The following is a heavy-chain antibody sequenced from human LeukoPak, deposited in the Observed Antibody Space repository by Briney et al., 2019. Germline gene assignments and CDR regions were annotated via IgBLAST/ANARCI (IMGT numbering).Heavy chain of an antibody. J-gene: IGHJ5*02. CDR1: GYTFTSYY. V-gene: IGHV1-46*01. D-gene: IGHD3-9*01. CDR2: INPSGGST. CDR3: ARGAVLRYFDWSRSNWFDP. Sequence: ASVKVSCKASGYTFTSYYMHWVRQAPGQGLEWMGIINPSGGSTSYAQKFQGRVTMTRDTSTSTVYMELSSLRSEDTAVYYCARGAVLRYFDWSRSNWFDPWGQGTLVTVSS.